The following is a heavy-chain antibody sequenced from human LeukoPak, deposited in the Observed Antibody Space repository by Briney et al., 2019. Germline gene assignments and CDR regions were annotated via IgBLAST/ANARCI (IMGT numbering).Heavy chain of an antibody. CDR3: ARILYYDILTGYYNPDY. J-gene: IGHJ4*02. CDR2: FSAYKNDT. V-gene: IGHV1-18*01. Sequence: ASVKVSCKASGYTFINYGISWVRQAPGQGLEWMGWFSAYKNDTNYAQKLQGRVTMTTDTSTSTAYMELRSLRSDDTAVYYCARILYYDILTGYYNPDYWGQGTLVTVSS. CDR1: GYTFINYG. D-gene: IGHD3-9*01.